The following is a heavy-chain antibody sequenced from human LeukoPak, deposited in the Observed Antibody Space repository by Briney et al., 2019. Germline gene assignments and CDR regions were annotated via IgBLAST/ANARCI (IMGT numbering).Heavy chain of an antibody. CDR1: GGSISSYY. V-gene: IGHV4-59*01. J-gene: IGHJ4*02. Sequence: SETLSPTCTVSGGSISSYYWSWIRQPPGKGLEWIGYIYYSGSTNYNPSLKSRVTISVDTSKNQFPLKLSSVTAADTAVYYCARGRGYDQYYFDYWGQGTLVTVSS. CDR3: ARGRGYDQYYFDY. CDR2: IYYSGST. D-gene: IGHD5-12*01.